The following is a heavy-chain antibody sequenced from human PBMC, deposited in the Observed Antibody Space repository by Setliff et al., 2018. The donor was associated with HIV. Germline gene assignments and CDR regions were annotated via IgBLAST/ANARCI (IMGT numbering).Heavy chain of an antibody. V-gene: IGHV4-34*01. CDR3: ARRLYDFWGGLVGYKYYMEV. J-gene: IGHJ6*03. D-gene: IGHD3-3*01. CDR2: IDHSGST. CDR1: GGSFTHYY. Sequence: SETLSLTCVVYGGSFTHYYWTWIRQPPGKGLECIGEIDHSGSTNYNPSLKSRVTISVDTSKNQFSLKLNSMTAADTAVYYCARRLYDFWGGLVGYKYYMEVWGKGTTVTVSS.